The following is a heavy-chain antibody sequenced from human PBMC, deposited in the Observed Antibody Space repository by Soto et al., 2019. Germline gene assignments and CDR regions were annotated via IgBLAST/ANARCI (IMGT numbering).Heavy chain of an antibody. CDR2: IRSKAYGGTT. Sequence: GGSLRLSCTASGFTFDDYAMSWFRQAPGKGLEWVGFIRSKAYGGTTEYAASVKGRFTISRDDSKSIAYLQMNSLKTEDTAVYYCTRDIAARYYYYGMDVWGQGTTVTVSS. CDR1: GFTFDDYA. V-gene: IGHV3-49*03. CDR3: TRDIAARYYYYGMDV. J-gene: IGHJ6*02. D-gene: IGHD6-6*01.